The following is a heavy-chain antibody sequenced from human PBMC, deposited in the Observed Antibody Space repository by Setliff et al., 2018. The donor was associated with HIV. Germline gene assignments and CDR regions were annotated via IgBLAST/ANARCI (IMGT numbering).Heavy chain of an antibody. CDR1: GFTFSSYE. CDR3: ATDLNWEGG. J-gene: IGHJ4*02. V-gene: IGHV3-48*03. Sequence: PGGSLRLSCTTSGFTFSSYEMSWVRQAPGKGLEWISYISEIYYADSVKGRFTISRDNAKNSLYLQMNSLRVEDTAVYYCATDLNWEGGWGQGTLVTVSS. CDR2: ISEI. D-gene: IGHD1-26*01.